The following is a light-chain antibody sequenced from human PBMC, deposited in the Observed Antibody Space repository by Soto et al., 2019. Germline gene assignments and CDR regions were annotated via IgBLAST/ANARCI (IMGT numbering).Light chain of an antibody. CDR3: TSFAPGRIYV. V-gene: IGLV2-14*03. Sequence: QSVLTQPASVSGSPGQWITISCSGTSSDIGAYDYVSWYQQPPGSAPKLIIYEVSHRFSGLSYRFSGSKSGNTASLIIAWLQAEDEGDYCCTSFAPGRIYVFGSGTKVTVL. CDR2: EVS. CDR1: SSDIGAYDY. J-gene: IGLJ1*01.